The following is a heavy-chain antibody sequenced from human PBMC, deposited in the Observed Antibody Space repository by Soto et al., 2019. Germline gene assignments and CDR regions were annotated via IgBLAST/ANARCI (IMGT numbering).Heavy chain of an antibody. CDR3: ARSVAVPGAHIDY. CDR1: GGSISGSY. V-gene: IGHV4-59*01. Sequence: KASETLSLTCSVSGGSISGSYWSWIRQCPGKGLEWLGYVYYTGSTNYSPSLRSRVSISVDTSKNEFSLRLSSVTAADTAVYFCARSVAVPGAHIDYWGQGTQVTVSS. D-gene: IGHD6-19*01. J-gene: IGHJ4*02. CDR2: VYYTGST.